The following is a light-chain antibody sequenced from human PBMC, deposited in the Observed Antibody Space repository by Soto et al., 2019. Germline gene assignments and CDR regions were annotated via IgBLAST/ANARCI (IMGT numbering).Light chain of an antibody. Sequence: QSALTQPASVSGSPGQSITISCTGTISDVGGYNYVSWYQQHPGKAPKLMIYDVSNRPSGVSNRFSGSKSGNTASLTISGLQAEDEADYYCSSYTSSSTLGFGTGTKLTVL. CDR3: SSYTSSSTLG. CDR2: DVS. CDR1: ISDVGGYNY. V-gene: IGLV2-14*01. J-gene: IGLJ1*01.